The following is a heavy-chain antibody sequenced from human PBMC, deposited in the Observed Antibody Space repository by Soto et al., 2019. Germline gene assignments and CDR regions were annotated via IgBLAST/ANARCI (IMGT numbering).Heavy chain of an antibody. Sequence: QVQLVESGGGVVQPGRSQRLSCAASGFTFSSYGMHWVRQAPGKGLEWVAVIWYDGSNKYYADSVKGRFTISRDNSKNTLYLQMNSLRAEDTAVYYCARAFVTPPWGMDVWGQGTTVTVSS. D-gene: IGHD2-21*02. CDR2: IWYDGSNK. CDR1: GFTFSSYG. V-gene: IGHV3-33*01. J-gene: IGHJ6*02. CDR3: ARAFVTPPWGMDV.